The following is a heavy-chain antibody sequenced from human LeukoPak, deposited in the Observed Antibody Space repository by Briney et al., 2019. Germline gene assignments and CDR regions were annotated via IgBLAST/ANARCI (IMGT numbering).Heavy chain of an antibody. CDR3: ARQNSGIYRRAYDY. V-gene: IGHV3-64*01. CDR1: GFTFSTYA. D-gene: IGHD1-26*01. CDR2: ISSNGGST. J-gene: IGHJ4*02. Sequence: GGSLRLSCAASGFTFSTYAMHWVRQAPGKGLEYVSGISSNGGSTYYANSVKGRFTISRDNPKNTLYLQMGSLRAEDMAVYYCARQNSGIYRRAYDYWGQGTLVTVSS.